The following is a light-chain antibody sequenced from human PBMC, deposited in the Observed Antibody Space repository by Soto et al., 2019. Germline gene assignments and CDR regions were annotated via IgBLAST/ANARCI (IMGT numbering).Light chain of an antibody. J-gene: IGLJ2*01. V-gene: IGLV1-47*01. CDR3: AAWDDSLSGYVA. CDR2: RNS. CDR1: NSNIGSHY. Sequence: QSVLTQSPSASGTPGQRVTITCSGSNSNIGSHYVYWYQQLPGTAPKLLIYRNSQRPSGVPDRFSGSKSGTSASLAISGLRSEDEADYYCAAWDDSLSGYVAFGGGTKLTVL.